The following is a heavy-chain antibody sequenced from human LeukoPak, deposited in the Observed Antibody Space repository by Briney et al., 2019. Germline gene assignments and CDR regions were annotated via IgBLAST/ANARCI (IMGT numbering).Heavy chain of an antibody. V-gene: IGHV1-69*13. D-gene: IGHD6-13*01. CDR3: ARDIVAAAADAFDI. CDR2: IIPIFGTA. CDR1: GGTFRSYA. Sequence: ASVKVSCKASGGTFRSYAISWVRQAPGQGLEWMGGIIPIFGTANYAQKFQGRVTITADESTSTAYMELSSLRSEDTAVYYCARDIVAAAADAFDIWGQGTMVTVSS. J-gene: IGHJ3*02.